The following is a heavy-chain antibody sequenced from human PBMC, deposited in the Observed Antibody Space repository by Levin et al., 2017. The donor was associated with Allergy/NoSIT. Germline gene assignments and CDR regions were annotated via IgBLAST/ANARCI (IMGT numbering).Heavy chain of an antibody. CDR1: GYNFASYW. CDR2: IYPYDSDT. Sequence: GESLKISCKVSGYNFASYWIGWVRQMPGKGLEWMGIIYPYDSDTRYRSSGQVTISVDNSVSTAYLQWSSLKASDTAMYYCARGDCGGDCYPNFDYWGQGTLVTVSP. CDR3: ARGDCGGDCYPNFDY. D-gene: IGHD2-21*02. J-gene: IGHJ4*02. V-gene: IGHV5-51*01.